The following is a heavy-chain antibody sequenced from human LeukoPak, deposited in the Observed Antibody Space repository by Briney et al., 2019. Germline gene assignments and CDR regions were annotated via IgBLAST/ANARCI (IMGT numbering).Heavy chain of an antibody. CDR1: GYTFTSYD. J-gene: IGHJ6*03. V-gene: IGHV1-8*03. CDR2: MNPNSGNT. CDR3: ARGLSLLGYCSGGSCSRPYYYMDV. D-gene: IGHD2-15*01. Sequence: ASVKVSCKASGYTFTSYDINWVRQATGQGLEWMGWMNPNSGNTGYAQKFQGRVTITRNTSISTAYMELSSLRSEDTAVYYCARGLSLLGYCSGGSCSRPYYYMDVWGKGTTVTVSS.